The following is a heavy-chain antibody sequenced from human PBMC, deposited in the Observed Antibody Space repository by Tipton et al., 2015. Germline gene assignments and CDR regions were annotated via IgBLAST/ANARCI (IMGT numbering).Heavy chain of an antibody. D-gene: IGHD1-1*01. Sequence: QSGAEVKKPGASVEISCKASGYTFTTFYIHWVRQAPGQGPEWVGWINTSSGGTSYAQKFQGRVTMTRDTSISTAYMELSSLRSDDTAVYYCATLSWNDGDNWGQGTLVTVSS. CDR3: ATLSWNDGDN. CDR2: INTSSGGT. CDR1: GYTFTTFY. J-gene: IGHJ4*02. V-gene: IGHV1-2*02.